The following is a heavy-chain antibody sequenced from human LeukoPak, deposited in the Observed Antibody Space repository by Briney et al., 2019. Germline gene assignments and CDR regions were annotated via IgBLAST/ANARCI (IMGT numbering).Heavy chain of an antibody. CDR3: ARHFAGEVATSIYYYYMDV. CDR2: IKQDGSEK. CDR1: GFTFSSYW. J-gene: IGHJ6*03. Sequence: GGSLRLSCAASGFTFSSYWMSWVRQAPGKGLEWVANIKQDGSEKYYVDSVKGRFTISRDNAKNSLYLQMNSLRAEDTAVYYCARHFAGEVATSIYYYYMDVWGKGTTVTVSS. D-gene: IGHD5-12*01. V-gene: IGHV3-7*01.